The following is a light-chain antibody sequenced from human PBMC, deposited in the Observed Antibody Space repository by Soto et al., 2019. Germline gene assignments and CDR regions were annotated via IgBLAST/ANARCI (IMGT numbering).Light chain of an antibody. CDR2: EVT. V-gene: IGLV2-8*01. CDR1: XXXFGGYNY. J-gene: IGLJ1*01. CDR3: SSYAGSNNLXV. Sequence: QSALTQPXSASGSPGQXGTIXXXXXXXXFGGYNYVSWYQQHPGKAPKLMIYEVTKRPSGVPDRFSGSKSGNTASLTVSGLQAEDEADYYCSSYAGSNNLXVFGTGNX.